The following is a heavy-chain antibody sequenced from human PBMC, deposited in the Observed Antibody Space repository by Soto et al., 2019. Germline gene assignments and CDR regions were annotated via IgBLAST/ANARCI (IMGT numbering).Heavy chain of an antibody. J-gene: IGHJ6*02. D-gene: IGHD2-8*01. CDR1: GGTFSSYA. V-gene: IGHV1-69*13. CDR3: ARDLGYCTNGVCAKIYYYYGMDV. CDR2: IIPIFGTA. Sequence: SVNVSCKASGGTFSSYAISWVRQAPGQGLEWMGGIIPIFGTANYAQKFQGRVTITADESTSTAYMELSSLRSEDTAVYYCARDLGYCTNGVCAKIYYYYGMDVWGQGTTVTVSS.